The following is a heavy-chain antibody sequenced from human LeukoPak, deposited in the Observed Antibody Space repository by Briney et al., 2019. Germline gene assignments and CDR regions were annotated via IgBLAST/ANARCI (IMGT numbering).Heavy chain of an antibody. CDR2: ISSSSSYI. CDR3: ARDGATMIVVVTSYYMDV. J-gene: IGHJ6*03. Sequence: GGSLRLPCAASGFTFSSYSMNWVRQAPGKGLEWVSSISSSSSYIYYADSVKGRFTISRDNAKNSLYLQMNSLRAEDTAVYYCARDGATMIVVVTSYYMDVWGKGTTVTVSS. CDR1: GFTFSSYS. D-gene: IGHD3-22*01. V-gene: IGHV3-21*01.